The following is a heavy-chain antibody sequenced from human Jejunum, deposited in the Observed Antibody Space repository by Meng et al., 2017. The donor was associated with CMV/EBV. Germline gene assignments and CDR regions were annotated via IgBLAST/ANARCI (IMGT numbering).Heavy chain of an antibody. CDR3: ARGMYFSP. CDR1: GFSVSSNY. D-gene: IGHD2-8*01. V-gene: IGHV3-66*01. J-gene: IGHJ5*02. CDR2: SDPTGYK. Sequence: EAQVVESGGDLGAPGGSLRLSCAASGFSVSSNYMSWVRQAPGKGLECVPISDPTGYKYAADSVKGRFSISSDSSRNTLYIEMNSLRVEDTAVYYCARGMYFSPWGQGTLVTVSS.